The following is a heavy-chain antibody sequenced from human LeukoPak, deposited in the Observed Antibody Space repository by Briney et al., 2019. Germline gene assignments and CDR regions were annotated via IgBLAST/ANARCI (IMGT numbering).Heavy chain of an antibody. CDR1: GFTFSDYY. Sequence: GGSLRLSCAASGFTFSDYYMSWIRQGPGKGLEWVSYISGYSSTIYSADSVKGRFTISRDNAKNSLYLQMNSLRAEDTAVYYCARVPYSSSSYFYYYYMDVWGKGTTVTVSS. V-gene: IGHV3-11*04. CDR2: ISGYSSTI. J-gene: IGHJ6*03. D-gene: IGHD6-6*01. CDR3: ARVPYSSSSYFYYYYMDV.